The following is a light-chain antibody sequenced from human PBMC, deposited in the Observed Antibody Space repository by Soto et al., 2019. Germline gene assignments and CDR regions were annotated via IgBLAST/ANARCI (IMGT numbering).Light chain of an antibody. Sequence: EIVLTQSPGTLSLSPGERATLSCRASQSVSKNFLAWYQQKPGQAPRLLISGASNRATGIPDRFSGSGSGTDFSLTIDRLEPEYFAVYFCQQYCSSPPTFGGGTKVAIK. J-gene: IGKJ4*01. V-gene: IGKV3-20*01. CDR2: GAS. CDR3: QQYCSSPPT. CDR1: QSVSKNF.